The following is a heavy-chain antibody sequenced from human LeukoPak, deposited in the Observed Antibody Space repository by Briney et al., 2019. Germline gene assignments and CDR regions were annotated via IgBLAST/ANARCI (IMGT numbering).Heavy chain of an antibody. CDR3: ANHRNWFDP. CDR1: GFTFSSYA. V-gene: IGHV3-23*01. Sequence: SGGSLRLSCAASGFTFSSYAMSWVRQAPGKGLEWVSAISGSDGSADYANPVRGRFTISRDNSKNRLYLQMNSLRAEDTAVYYCANHRNWFDPWGQGTLVTVSS. J-gene: IGHJ5*02. CDR2: ISGSDGSA.